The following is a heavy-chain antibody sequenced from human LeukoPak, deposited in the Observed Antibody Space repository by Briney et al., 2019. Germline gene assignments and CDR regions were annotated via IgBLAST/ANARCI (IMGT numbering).Heavy chain of an antibody. CDR2: TDYSGSA. V-gene: IGHV4-39*01. D-gene: IGHD3-22*01. J-gene: IGHJ5*02. CDR3: ARHLTYDGNNYAALVIRHNWFDP. Sequence: GSLRLSCAASGFTFSSYSMNWIRQSPGKGLEWIGSTDYSGSASYTPSLKSRVTISVDTSKNQFSLRLTSVTAADTAVYYCARHLTYDGNNYAALVIRHNWFDPWGQGTLVTVSS. CDR1: GFTFSSYS.